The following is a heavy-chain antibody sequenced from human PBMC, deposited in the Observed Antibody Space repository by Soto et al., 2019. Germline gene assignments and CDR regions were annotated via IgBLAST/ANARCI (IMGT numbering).Heavy chain of an antibody. CDR3: AREGYYDSGSSDY. Sequence: ASVKVSCKVSGYTLTELSMHWVRQAPGQGLEWMGGIDADDGNTNYAQKLQGRVTMTTDTSTSTAYMELRSLRSDDTAMYYCAREGYYDSGSSDYWGQGTPVTVSS. V-gene: IGHV1-24*01. CDR2: IDADDGNT. D-gene: IGHD3-10*01. J-gene: IGHJ4*02. CDR1: GYTLTELS.